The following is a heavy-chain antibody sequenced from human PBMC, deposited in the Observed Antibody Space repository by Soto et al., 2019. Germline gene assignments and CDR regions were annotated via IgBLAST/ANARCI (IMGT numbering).Heavy chain of an antibody. J-gene: IGHJ4*02. V-gene: IGHV1-69*06. CDR2: TSPIYGSG. CDR3: ARRDSSGFYRYFDS. Sequence: QVQLVQSGAEVKKPGSSVKVSCKASGGTFSSYPISWVRQAPGQGLEWMGGTSPIYGSGNYAQKFQGRLTITADKSTNTAYMELSSLRSEDTAVYYCARRDSSGFYRYFDSWGQETLVTVSS. CDR1: GGTFSSYP. D-gene: IGHD3-22*01.